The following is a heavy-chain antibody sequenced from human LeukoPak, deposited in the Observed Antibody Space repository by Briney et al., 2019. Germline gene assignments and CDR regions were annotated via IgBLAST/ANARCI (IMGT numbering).Heavy chain of an antibody. J-gene: IGHJ4*02. Sequence: GGSLRLSCAASGFTFSSYAMSWVRQAPGKGLEWVSSISSSSSYIYYADSVKGRFTISRDNAKNSLYLQMNSLRAEDTAVYYCARDPAQRGIAAADDYWGQGTLVTVSS. CDR2: ISSSSSYI. CDR1: GFTFSSYA. D-gene: IGHD6-13*01. V-gene: IGHV3-21*01. CDR3: ARDPAQRGIAAADDY.